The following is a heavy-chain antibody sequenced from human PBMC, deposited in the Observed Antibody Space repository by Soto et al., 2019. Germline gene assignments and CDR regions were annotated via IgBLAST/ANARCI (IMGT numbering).Heavy chain of an antibody. Sequence: GSLRLSCAASGFTFSSYWMSWVRQAPGKGLEWVANIKQDGSEKYYVDSVEGRFTISRDNAKNSLYLQMNSLRAEDTAVYYCAREADEWELDYWGQGTLVTVS. D-gene: IGHD1-26*01. CDR1: GFTFSSYW. V-gene: IGHV3-7*03. CDR2: IKQDGSEK. J-gene: IGHJ4*02. CDR3: AREADEWELDY.